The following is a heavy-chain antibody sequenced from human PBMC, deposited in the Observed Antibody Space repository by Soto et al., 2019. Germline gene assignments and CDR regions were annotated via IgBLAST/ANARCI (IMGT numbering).Heavy chain of an antibody. CDR2: IYYSGNT. CDR1: GGSISSGDYY. CDR3: ARALIKLWTHYYYGMDV. D-gene: IGHD5-18*01. Sequence: SETLSLTCTVSGGSISSGDYYWSWIRQPPGKGLEWIGYIYYSGNTYYNPSLKSRVAISVDTSKNQFSLKVSSVTAADTAVYYCARALIKLWTHYYYGMDVWGQGNTVPVSS. V-gene: IGHV4-30-4*01. J-gene: IGHJ6*02.